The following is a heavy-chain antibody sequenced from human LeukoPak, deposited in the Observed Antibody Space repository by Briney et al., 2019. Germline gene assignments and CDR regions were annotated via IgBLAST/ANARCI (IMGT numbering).Heavy chain of an antibody. D-gene: IGHD3-22*01. V-gene: IGHV3-23*01. CDR1: GFTFSSYA. Sequence: GGSLRLSCAASGFTFSSYAMSWVRQAPGKGLEWVSGISGSGANTDYADSVKGRFTISRDNSKATLCVQMNSLTAEDTAVYFCAKGWSIYYDGSGFPDYWGQGTLVTVSS. J-gene: IGHJ4*02. CDR3: AKGWSIYYDGSGFPDY. CDR2: ISGSGANT.